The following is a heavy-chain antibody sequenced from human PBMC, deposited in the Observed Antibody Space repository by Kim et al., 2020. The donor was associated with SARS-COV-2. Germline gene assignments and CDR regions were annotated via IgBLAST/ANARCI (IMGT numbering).Heavy chain of an antibody. D-gene: IGHD1-26*01. CDR3: ARVSIVGATHFDY. V-gene: IGHV6-1*01. J-gene: IGHJ4*02. Sequence: YAVSVKSRITINPDTSKNQFSLQLNSVTPEDTAVYYCARVSIVGATHFDYWGQGTLVTVSS.